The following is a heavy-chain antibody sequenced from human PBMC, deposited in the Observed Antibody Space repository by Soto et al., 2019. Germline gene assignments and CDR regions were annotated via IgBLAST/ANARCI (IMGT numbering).Heavy chain of an antibody. CDR1: GFTFSSYA. Sequence: GGSLRLSCAASGFTFSSYAMHWVRQAPGKGLEWVAVISYDGSNKYYADSVKGRFTISRDNSKNTLYLQMNSLRAEDTAVYYCARDGGYTAYAMDVWGQGTTVTVSS. J-gene: IGHJ6*02. CDR3: ARDGGYTAYAMDV. V-gene: IGHV3-30-3*01. D-gene: IGHD3-16*02. CDR2: ISYDGSNK.